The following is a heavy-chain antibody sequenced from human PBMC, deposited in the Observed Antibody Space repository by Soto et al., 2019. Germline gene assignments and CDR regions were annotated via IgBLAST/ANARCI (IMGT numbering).Heavy chain of an antibody. CDR3: ARPGVAAAGNFDS. Sequence: SSETLSLTCAVSGGSLTGYYWAWIRQVPGGGLEWLGEINNLGSIHHNPSLMNRVTLSADTSRSQFSLEITSLTAVDTAVYYCARPGVAAAGNFDSWGPGTLVTVSS. V-gene: IGHV4-34*01. CDR2: INNLGSI. CDR1: GGSLTGYY. J-gene: IGHJ4*02. D-gene: IGHD6-25*01.